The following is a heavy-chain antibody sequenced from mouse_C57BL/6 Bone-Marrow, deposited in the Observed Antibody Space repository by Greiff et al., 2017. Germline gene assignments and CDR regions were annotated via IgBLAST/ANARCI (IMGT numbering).Heavy chain of an antibody. J-gene: IGHJ2*01. Sequence: VKLQQPGAELVKPGASVKLSCKASGYTFTSYWMQWVKQRPGQGLEWIGEIDPSDSYTNYNQKFKGKATLTVDTSSSTAYMQLSSLTSEDSAVYYCARYGPILLDYWGQGTTLTVSS. CDR3: ARYGPILLDY. CDR2: IDPSDSYT. CDR1: GYTFTSYW. D-gene: IGHD1-1*02. V-gene: IGHV1-50*01.